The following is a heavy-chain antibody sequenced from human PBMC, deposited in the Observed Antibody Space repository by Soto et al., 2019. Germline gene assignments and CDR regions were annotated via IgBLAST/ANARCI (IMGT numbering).Heavy chain of an antibody. D-gene: IGHD6-13*01. Sequence: QVKLQESGPGLVKPSETLSLTCTVSGDSVSSGAYYWSWVRQPPGKGLEWIGYIYYNAITNYNPSLKSRVTILVDTSKSEISLTLNSVTAADTAVYYCARANIAAAGTIFDPWGQGVLVTFSA. CDR2: IYYNAIT. CDR1: GDSVSSGAYY. CDR3: ARANIAAAGTIFDP. J-gene: IGHJ5*02. V-gene: IGHV4-61*08.